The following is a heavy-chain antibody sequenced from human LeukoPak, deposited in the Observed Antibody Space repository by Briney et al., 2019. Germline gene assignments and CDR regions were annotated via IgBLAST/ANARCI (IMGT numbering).Heavy chain of an antibody. D-gene: IGHD4-17*01. J-gene: IGHJ5*02. V-gene: IGHV4-39*01. CDR3: ARNDYGDHGVENWFDP. CDR1: GDSISSSNSY. Sequence: SETLSLTCTVSGDSISSSNSYWGWIRQPPGKGLEWIGSIYYSGNTYYNASLKSRVTISVDTSKNQFSLKLTSVTAADTAVYYCARNDYGDHGVENWFDPWGQGTLVTVSS. CDR2: IYYSGNT.